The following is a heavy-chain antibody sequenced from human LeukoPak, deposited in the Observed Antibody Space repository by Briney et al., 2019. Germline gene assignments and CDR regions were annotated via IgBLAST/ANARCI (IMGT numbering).Heavy chain of an antibody. CDR3: AKGEEDYTNYYFDY. D-gene: IGHD4-11*01. Sequence: PGGSLRLSCAASGFTFSSYGMHWVRQAPGKGLEWVAVISYDGSNKYYADSVKGRFTISRDNSKNTLYLQMNSLRAEDTAVYYCAKGEEDYTNYYFDYWGQGTLVTVSS. J-gene: IGHJ4*02. CDR1: GFTFSSYG. V-gene: IGHV3-30*18. CDR2: ISYDGSNK.